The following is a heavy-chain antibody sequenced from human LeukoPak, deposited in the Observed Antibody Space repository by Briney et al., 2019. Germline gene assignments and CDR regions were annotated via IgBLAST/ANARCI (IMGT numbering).Heavy chain of an antibody. CDR2: ITDSGNTI. Sequence: GGSLGHSCSASGFTFSDYNMNWVRQAPGKGLEWVSYITDSGNTIHYADSLKGRFTISRDNAKNSLYLQMNSLRAEDTAVYYCARSIGLTGGGVDVWGRGTTVTVSS. CDR1: GFTFSDYN. J-gene: IGHJ6*02. CDR3: ARSIGLTGGGVDV. V-gene: IGHV3-11*01. D-gene: IGHD3-9*01.